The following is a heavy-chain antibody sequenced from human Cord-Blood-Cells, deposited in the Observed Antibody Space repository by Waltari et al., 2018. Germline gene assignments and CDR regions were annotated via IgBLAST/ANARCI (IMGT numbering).Heavy chain of an antibody. D-gene: IGHD5-12*01. CDR1: GFTFSGSA. CDR2: IRSKANSDAT. CDR3: TSVYSGYAPY. V-gene: IGHV3-73*02. Sequence: EVQLVESGGGLVQPGGSLKLSCAASGFTFSGSAMHWVRQASGKGLEWVGRIRSKANSDATAYAASVKGRFTISRDDSKNTAYLQMNSLKTEDTAVYYCTSVYSGYAPYWGQGTLVTVSS. J-gene: IGHJ4*02.